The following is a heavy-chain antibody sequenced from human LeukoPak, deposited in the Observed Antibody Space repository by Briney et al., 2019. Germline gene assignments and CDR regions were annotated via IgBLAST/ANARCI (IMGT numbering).Heavy chain of an antibody. J-gene: IGHJ4*02. CDR3: ARGSAYGDSFKVDY. Sequence: PGGSLRLSCAASGFIVSNNYMNWVRQAPGRGLEWVSVIYSDGTTFYTDSVKGRFTISRDNSKNTVYLQMNSLRADDTAVYFCARGSAYGDSFKVDYWGQGTLVTVSS. V-gene: IGHV3-53*01. CDR1: GFIVSNNY. CDR2: IYSDGTT. D-gene: IGHD4-17*01.